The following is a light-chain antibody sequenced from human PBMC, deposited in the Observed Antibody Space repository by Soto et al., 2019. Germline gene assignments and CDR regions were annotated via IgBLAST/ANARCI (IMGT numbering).Light chain of an antibody. Sequence: EIAVTQSPYSLSALVGDRSTITCRASQSISGSLNWYQSKPGKAPKLLIYGAFTLHSGVPSRFSGSGSGTDYTLTISNLQLEDFARYYCPHSSRTPISFGGGTKVDI. CDR3: PHSSRTPIS. V-gene: IGKV1-39*01. CDR2: GAF. J-gene: IGKJ4*01. CDR1: QSISGS.